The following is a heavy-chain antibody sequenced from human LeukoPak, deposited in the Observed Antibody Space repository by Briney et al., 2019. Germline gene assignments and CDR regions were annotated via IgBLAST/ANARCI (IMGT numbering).Heavy chain of an antibody. CDR2: IHTSWTT. J-gene: IGHJ5*02. V-gene: IGHV4-4*07. D-gene: IGHD3-16*01. CDR3: ARGDYYDGGGRNWFDP. Sequence: SETLSLTCTVSGDSMSSYYWNFIRQPAGKGLVWIGRIHTSWTTYYNPSLKSRITMSVDTFRNQFSLRLTSVTAADTAVYYCARGDYYDGGGRNWFDPWGQGTLVTVSS. CDR1: GDSMSSYY.